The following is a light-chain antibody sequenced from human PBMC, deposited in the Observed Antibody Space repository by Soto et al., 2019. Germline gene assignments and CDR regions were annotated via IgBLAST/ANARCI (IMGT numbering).Light chain of an antibody. CDR3: QQYYDWPPT. V-gene: IGKV3-15*01. Sequence: IVMTQSPATLSVSPGERATLSCRASQSISSSLAWYQQKPGQAPRLLIHGASTRATGSPGRFSGSGSGAEFTLTISSLQSEDFALYYCQQYYDWPPTFGQGTKVDIK. CDR2: GAS. CDR1: QSISSS. J-gene: IGKJ1*01.